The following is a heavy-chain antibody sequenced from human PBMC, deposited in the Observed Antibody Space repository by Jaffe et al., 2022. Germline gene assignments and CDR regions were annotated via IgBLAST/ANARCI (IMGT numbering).Heavy chain of an antibody. CDR2: INHSGST. CDR1: GGSFSGYY. V-gene: IGHV4-34*01. J-gene: IGHJ6*03. D-gene: IGHD5-18*01. CDR3: ARVAWIQLWKRYYYYYMDV. Sequence: QVQLQQWGAGLLKPSETLSLTCAVYGGSFSGYYWSWIRQPPGKGLEWIGEINHSGSTNYNPSLKSRVTISVDTSKNQFSLKLSSVTAADTAVYYCARVAWIQLWKRYYYYYMDVWGKGTTVTVSS.